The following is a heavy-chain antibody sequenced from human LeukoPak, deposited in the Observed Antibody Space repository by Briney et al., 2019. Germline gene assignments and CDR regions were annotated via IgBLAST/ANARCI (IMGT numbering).Heavy chain of an antibody. D-gene: IGHD6-13*01. CDR3: ARGLRREQQLLRAFDY. V-gene: IGHV1-8*01. CDR1: GYTFTNYD. CDR2: MNLNSGNT. J-gene: IGHJ4*02. Sequence: VASVRVSCKASGYTFTNYDIDEVRQASGQGGEWMGWMNLNSGNTGSAQKCQGRVSMTRNTSISTAYMELSSLRSEDTAVYYCARGLRREQQLLRAFDYWGQGTPVTVSS.